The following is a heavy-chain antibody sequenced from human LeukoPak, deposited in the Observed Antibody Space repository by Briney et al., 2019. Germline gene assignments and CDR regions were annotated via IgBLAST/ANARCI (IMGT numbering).Heavy chain of an antibody. Sequence: GRSLRLSCAASGFTFSSYAMHWVRQAPGKGLEWVAVISYDGSNKYYADSVKGRFTISRDNSKNTLYLQMNSLRAEDTAVYYCARDTVTTYNNWFDPWGQGTLVTVSS. J-gene: IGHJ5*02. CDR1: GFTFSSYA. V-gene: IGHV3-30-3*01. D-gene: IGHD4-17*01. CDR3: ARDTVTTYNNWFDP. CDR2: ISYDGSNK.